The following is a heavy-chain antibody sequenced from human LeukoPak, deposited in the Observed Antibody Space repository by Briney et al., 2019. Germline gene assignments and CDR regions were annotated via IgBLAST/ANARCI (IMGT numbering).Heavy chain of an antibody. Sequence: SQTLSLTCAVYGGSFSGYYWSWIRQPPGKGLEWIGEINHSGSTNYNPSLKSRVTISVDTSKNQFSLKLSSVTAADAAVYYCAGLPSNSTPTTANAFDIWVQGTMVTVSS. D-gene: IGHD4-11*01. J-gene: IGHJ3*02. CDR2: INHSGST. V-gene: IGHV4-34*01. CDR3: AGLPSNSTPTTANAFDI. CDR1: GGSFSGYY.